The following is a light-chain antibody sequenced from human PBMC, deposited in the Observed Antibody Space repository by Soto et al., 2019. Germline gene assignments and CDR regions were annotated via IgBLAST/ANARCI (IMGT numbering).Light chain of an antibody. Sequence: DIVLTQSPATLSLSPGERATLSCRASQTISNYLAWYQHKPGQAPRLLIYDASRRATGVPARFSGSGSGTDFTLTISSLEPEDFAVYFCQRRSNWPPTWTFGQGTKVEVK. V-gene: IGKV3-11*01. J-gene: IGKJ1*01. CDR2: DAS. CDR3: QRRSNWPPTWT. CDR1: QTISNY.